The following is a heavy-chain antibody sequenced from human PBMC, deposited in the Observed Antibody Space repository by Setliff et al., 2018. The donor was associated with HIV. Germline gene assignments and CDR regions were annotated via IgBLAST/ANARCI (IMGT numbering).Heavy chain of an antibody. V-gene: IGHV1-69*13. Sequence: SVKVSCKASGDTFNSHAISWVRQAPGQGLEWMGGIIPIFGTPNYAQKFKGRLTITADESTSTVYMGLSSLRSEDTAVYYCARDSRDIVVVIAPEPEPYYYYGMDVWGEGTTVTVSS. CDR1: GDTFNSHA. J-gene: IGHJ6*04. CDR3: ARDSRDIVVVIAPEPEPYYYYGMDV. CDR2: IIPIFGTP. D-gene: IGHD2-15*01.